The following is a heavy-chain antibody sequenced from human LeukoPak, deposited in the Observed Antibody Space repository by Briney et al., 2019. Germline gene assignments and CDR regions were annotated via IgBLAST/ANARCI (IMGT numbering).Heavy chain of an antibody. D-gene: IGHD2/OR15-2a*01. V-gene: IGHV4-59*08. Sequence: PSETLSLTCSVSGDSINNYYWNWIRQPPGKGLEWIGYIYYSGSTRYNPSLQSRVTMSIGTSKTQFSLKLDSVTAADTAVYYCARRRRLKNPGGDAFDIWGQGTVVTVPS. J-gene: IGHJ3*02. CDR2: IYYSGST. CDR1: GDSINNYY. CDR3: ARRRRLKNPGGDAFDI.